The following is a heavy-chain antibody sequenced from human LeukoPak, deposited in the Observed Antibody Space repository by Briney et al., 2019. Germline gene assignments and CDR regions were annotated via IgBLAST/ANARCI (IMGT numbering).Heavy chain of an antibody. V-gene: IGHV3-53*01. J-gene: IGHJ5*02. CDR2: IYSGST. D-gene: IGHD2-15*01. CDR3: AKDATAATRVVLFSSFDP. CDR1: GFTVSSNS. Sequence: GGSLRLSCTVSGFTVSSNSMSWVRQAPGKGLEWVSFIYSGSTHYSDSVKGRFTISRDNSKNTLYLQMNSLRAEDTAVYYCAKDATAATRVVLFSSFDPWGQGTLVTVSS.